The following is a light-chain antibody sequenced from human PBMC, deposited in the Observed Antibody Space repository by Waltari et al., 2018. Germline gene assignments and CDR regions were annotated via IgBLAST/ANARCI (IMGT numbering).Light chain of an antibody. CDR2: EVN. V-gene: IGLV2-23*02. CDR3: CSYAGSSTFVL. Sequence: QSALTQPASVSGSPGQSITISCTGPRSAVGFQNLVSWYQHHPGKAPKLMIYEVNKRPSGVSNRFSGSKSGNSASLTISGLQAEDEADYYCCSYAGSSTFVLFGGGTKLTVL. J-gene: IGLJ2*01. CDR1: RSAVGFQNL.